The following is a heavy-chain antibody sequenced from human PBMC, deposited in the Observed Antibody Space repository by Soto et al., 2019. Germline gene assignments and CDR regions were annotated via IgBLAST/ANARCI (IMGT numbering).Heavy chain of an antibody. V-gene: IGHV4-34*01. CDR1: GGSFSGYY. J-gene: IGHJ6*02. D-gene: IGHD2-2*01. CDR3: ARGKGYCSSTSCPRWYYYYGMDV. Sequence: KSSETLSLTCAVYGGSFSGYYWSWIRQPPGKGLEWIGEINHSGSTNYNPSLKSRVTISVDTSENQFSLKLSSVTAADTAVYYCARGKGYCSSTSCPRWYYYYGMDVWGQGTTVTVSS. CDR2: INHSGST.